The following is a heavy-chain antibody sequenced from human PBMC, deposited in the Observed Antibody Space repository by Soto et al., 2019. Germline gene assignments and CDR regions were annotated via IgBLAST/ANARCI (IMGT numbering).Heavy chain of an antibody. CDR2: INAGNGNT. V-gene: IGHV1-3*01. CDR3: AREGTTTGFDY. D-gene: IGHD4-17*01. Sequence: ASVQPTSKAYGYAYTSYAIHWVRQAPGQRLEWMGWINAGNGNTKYSQKFQGRVTITRDTSASTAYMELSSLRSEDTAVYYCAREGTTTGFDYWGQGTLVTVSS. CDR1: GYAYTSYA. J-gene: IGHJ4*02.